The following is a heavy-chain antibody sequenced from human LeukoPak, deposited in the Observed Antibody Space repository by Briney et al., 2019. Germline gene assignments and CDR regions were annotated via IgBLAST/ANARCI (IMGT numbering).Heavy chain of an antibody. D-gene: IGHD6-13*01. J-gene: IGHJ5*02. V-gene: IGHV1-69*13. CDR1: GGTFSSYA. CDR3: ARDLQDIAAAGPLNLVNWFDP. Sequence: GASVKVSCKASGGTFSSYAISWVRQAPGQGLEWMGGIIPIFGTANYAQKFQGRVTITADESTSTAYMELSSLRSEDTAVYYCARDLQDIAAAGPLNLVNWFDPWGQGTLVTVSS. CDR2: IIPIFGTA.